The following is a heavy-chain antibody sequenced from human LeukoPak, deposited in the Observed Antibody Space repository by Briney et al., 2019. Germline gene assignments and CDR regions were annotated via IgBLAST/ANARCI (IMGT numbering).Heavy chain of an antibody. CDR3: ARVLWFGEFL. J-gene: IGHJ4*02. Sequence: GGSLRLSCAASGFTVSSNYMSWVRQAPGKGLEWGSFIYGGGSTYYADSGKGRFSISRDDSKNTLYLQMNSLRAEETAVYYCARVLWFGEFLWGQGTLVTVSS. CDR1: GFTVSSNY. D-gene: IGHD3-10*01. V-gene: IGHV3-53*01. CDR2: IYGGGST.